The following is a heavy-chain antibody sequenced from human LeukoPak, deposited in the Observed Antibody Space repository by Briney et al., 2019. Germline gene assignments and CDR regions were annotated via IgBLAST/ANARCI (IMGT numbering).Heavy chain of an antibody. D-gene: IGHD6-13*01. CDR1: GGTFRSYA. Sequence: SVKVSCKASGGTFRSYAMSWVRQAPGQGLEWMGGIIPIFGTANYAQNLQGRVTITTDASTNTVYMDLSSLRSGDTAVYYCARAFSYSSSWYFDYWGQGTLVTVSS. CDR3: ARAFSYSSSWYFDY. J-gene: IGHJ4*02. V-gene: IGHV1-69*05. CDR2: IIPIFGTA.